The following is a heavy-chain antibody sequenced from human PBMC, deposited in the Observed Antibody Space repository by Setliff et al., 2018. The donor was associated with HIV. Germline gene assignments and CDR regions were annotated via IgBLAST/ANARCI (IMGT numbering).Heavy chain of an antibody. CDR2: IYTSGTT. CDR1: GGSISSGSYY. V-gene: IGHV4-61*09. D-gene: IGHD1-1*01. J-gene: IGHJ6*03. Sequence: LSLTCTVSGGSISSGSYYWSWIRQPARKGLEWIGHIYTSGTTNYNPSLRSRVTISVDTSKKQFSLKLNSVTAADTAVYYCARGDFWNEAPAYHYMDVWGRGTKVTVSS. CDR3: ARGDFWNEAPAYHYMDV.